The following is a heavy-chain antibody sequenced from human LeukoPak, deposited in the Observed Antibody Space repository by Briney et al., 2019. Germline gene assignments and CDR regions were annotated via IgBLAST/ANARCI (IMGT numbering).Heavy chain of an antibody. J-gene: IGHJ3*02. Sequence: PSETLSLTCAVYGGSFSGYYWSGVRQPPGKGLEWGGEINHSGSSNYNPSLTSRGTISVDTSKNQFSLKLSSVTAADTAVYYCARGLGAFAIWGQGTMVTVSS. CDR3: ARGLGAFAI. V-gene: IGHV4-34*01. CDR2: INHSGSS. CDR1: GGSFSGYY. D-gene: IGHD3-16*01.